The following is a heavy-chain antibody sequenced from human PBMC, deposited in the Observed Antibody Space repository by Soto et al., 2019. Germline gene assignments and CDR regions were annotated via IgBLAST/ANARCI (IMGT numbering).Heavy chain of an antibody. CDR1: GYTFTSYG. CDR2: ISAYNGNT. Sequence: GASVKVSCKASGYTFTSYGISWVRQAPGQGLEWMGWISAYNGNTNYAQKLQGRVTMTTDTSTSTAYMELRSLRSDDTAVYYCARDFAYCFGGSCYSEKHEGLVDLWGQRTLDT. V-gene: IGHV1-18*01. D-gene: IGHD2-15*01. J-gene: IGHJ4*02. CDR3: ARDFAYCFGGSCYSEKHEGLVDL.